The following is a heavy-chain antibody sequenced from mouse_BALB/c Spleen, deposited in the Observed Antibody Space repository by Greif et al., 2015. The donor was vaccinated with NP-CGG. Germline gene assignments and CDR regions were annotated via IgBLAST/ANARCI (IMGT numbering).Heavy chain of an antibody. V-gene: IGHV1-7*01. Sequence: VQLQQSGAELAKPGASVKMSCKASGYTFTSYWMHWVKQRPGQSLEWIGYINPSTGYTEYNQKFKDKATLTADKSSSTAYMQLSSLTSEDSAVYYCATTVVATFAYWGQGTLVTVSA. CDR1: GYTFTSYW. J-gene: IGHJ3*01. CDR3: ATTVVATFAY. CDR2: INPSTGYT. D-gene: IGHD1-1*01.